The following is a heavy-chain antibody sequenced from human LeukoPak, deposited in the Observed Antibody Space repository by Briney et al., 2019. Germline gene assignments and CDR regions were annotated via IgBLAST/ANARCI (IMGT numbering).Heavy chain of an antibody. J-gene: IGHJ5*02. V-gene: IGHV1-24*01. D-gene: IGHD3-10*01. CDR3: ARLKVPRRYYYGSGTRWFDP. CDR1: GYTLTELS. CDR2: FDPEDGET. Sequence: ASVKVSCKVSGYTLTELSMHWVRQAPGKGLEWMGGFDPEDGETIYAQKFQGRVTMTEDTSTDTAYMELSSLRSEDTAVYYCARLKVPRRYYYGSGTRWFDPWGQGTLVTVSS.